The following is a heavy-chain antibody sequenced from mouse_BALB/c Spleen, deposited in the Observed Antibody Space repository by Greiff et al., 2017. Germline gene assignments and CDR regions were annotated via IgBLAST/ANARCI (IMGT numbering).Heavy chain of an antibody. D-gene: IGHD2-1*01. J-gene: IGHJ4*01. Sequence: EVQLQQSGAELVKPGASVKLSCTASGFYITDSYMHWVKQRPEQGLEWIGRIDPANGNTKYAPKFQGKATITADTSSNTDYLQLSSLTSEDTAVYYCACYGNYGRAMDYWGQGTTVTVSS. V-gene: IGHV14-3*02. CDR2: IDPANGNT. CDR3: ACYGNYGRAMDY. CDR1: GFYITDSY.